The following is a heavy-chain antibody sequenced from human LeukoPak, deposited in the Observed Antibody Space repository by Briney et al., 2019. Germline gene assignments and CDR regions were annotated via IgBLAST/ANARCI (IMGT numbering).Heavy chain of an antibody. Sequence: SETLSLTCTVSGGSISSYYWSWIRQPPGKGLEWIGYIYYSGSTNYNPSLKSRVTISVDTSKNQFSLKLSSVTAADTAVYYCARRVDTAMSNDYYFDYWGQGTLVTVSS. D-gene: IGHD5-18*01. CDR2: IYYSGST. CDR1: GGSISSYY. CDR3: ARRVDTAMSNDYYFDY. J-gene: IGHJ4*02. V-gene: IGHV4-59*08.